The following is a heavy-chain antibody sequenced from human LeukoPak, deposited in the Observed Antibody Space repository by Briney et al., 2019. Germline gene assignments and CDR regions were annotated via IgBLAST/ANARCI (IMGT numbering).Heavy chain of an antibody. CDR2: IYYSGST. CDR1: GGSISSYY. D-gene: IGHD3-10*01. V-gene: IGHV4-59*12. Sequence: SETLSLTCTVSGGSISSYYWSWIRQPPGKGLEWIGYIYYSGSTNYNPSLKSRVTISVDTSKNQFSLKLSSVTAADTAVYYCARGSYYYGSGRPGYYFDYWGQGTLVTVSS. J-gene: IGHJ4*02. CDR3: ARGSYYYGSGRPGYYFDY.